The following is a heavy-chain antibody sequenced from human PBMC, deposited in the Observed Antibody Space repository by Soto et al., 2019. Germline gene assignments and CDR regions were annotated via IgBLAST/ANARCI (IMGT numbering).Heavy chain of an antibody. CDR1: GGTFSSYA. V-gene: IGHV1-69*12. CDR2: IIPIFGTA. CDR3: ASHGRQLVDYCYGMDV. D-gene: IGHD6-6*01. J-gene: IGHJ6*02. Sequence: QVQLVQSGAEVKKPGSSVKVSCKASGGTFSSYAINWVRQAPGQGLEWMGGIIPIFGTANYAQKFQGSVTITADESTSTAYMELSSLRPEDTAVYYCASHGRQLVDYCYGMDVWGQGTTVTVSS.